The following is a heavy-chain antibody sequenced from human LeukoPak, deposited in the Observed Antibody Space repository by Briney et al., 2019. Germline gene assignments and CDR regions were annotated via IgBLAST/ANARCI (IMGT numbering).Heavy chain of an antibody. CDR3: ARGPVLLCFGGSARSGVDP. D-gene: IGHD3-10*01. J-gene: IGHJ5*02. CDR2: INHSGST. V-gene: IGHV4-30-2*01. CDR1: GGSISSGGYY. Sequence: NPSQTLSLTCTVSGGSISSGGYYWSWIRQPPGKGLEWIGEINHSGSTNYNPSLKSRVTISVDTSKNQFSLKLSSVTAADTAVYYCARGPVLLCFGGSARSGVDPWGQGTLVTVSS.